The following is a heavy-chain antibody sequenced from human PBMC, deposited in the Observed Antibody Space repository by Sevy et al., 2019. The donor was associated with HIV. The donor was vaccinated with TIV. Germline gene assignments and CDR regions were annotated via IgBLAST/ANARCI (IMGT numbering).Heavy chain of an antibody. Sequence: SQTLSLTCAISGDTVSSNSAAWNWIRQSPSRGLEWLGRTYYRSKWDNDYAISVKSRISINADTSKNQFSLQLNSVTPEETAVYYCARDLPRRGIVGLTRRGYFDYWGQGTLVTVSS. CDR3: ARDLPRRGIVGLTRRGYFDY. CDR1: GDTVSSNSAA. D-gene: IGHD1-26*01. CDR2: TYYRSKWDN. J-gene: IGHJ4*02. V-gene: IGHV6-1*01.